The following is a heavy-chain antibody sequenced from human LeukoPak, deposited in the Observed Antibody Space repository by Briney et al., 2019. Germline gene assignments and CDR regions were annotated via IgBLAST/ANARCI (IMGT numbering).Heavy chain of an antibody. J-gene: IGHJ6*03. Sequence: KPSETLSLTCTVSGGSTRSYHWIGIRQPAGKELEWIGRIFTTENTNYNPSLKSRVTMSIDTYKNQFSLKLNSVTAADTAVYYCARSAPPILGYSDYYYYYVDVWGKGTTVTVSS. CDR1: GGSTRSYH. CDR2: IFTTENT. CDR3: ARSAPPILGYSDYYYYYVDV. V-gene: IGHV4-4*07. D-gene: IGHD2-15*01.